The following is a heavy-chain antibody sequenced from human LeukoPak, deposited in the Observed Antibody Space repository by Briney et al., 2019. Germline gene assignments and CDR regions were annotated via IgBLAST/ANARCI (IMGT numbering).Heavy chain of an antibody. CDR1: GFTFCDYA. Sequence: GGSLRLSCTASGFTFCDYAMSWVRQAPGKGGEGGGFIRSKAYGGTTEYAASVKGRFTISRDDSKSIAYLQMNSLKTEDTAVYYCTGTTVTTVDYFDYWGQGTLVTVSS. D-gene: IGHD4-17*01. J-gene: IGHJ4*02. CDR3: TGTTVTTVDYFDY. V-gene: IGHV3-49*04. CDR2: IRSKAYGGTT.